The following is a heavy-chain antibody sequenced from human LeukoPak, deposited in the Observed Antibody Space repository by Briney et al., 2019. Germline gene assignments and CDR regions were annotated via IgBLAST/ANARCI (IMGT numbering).Heavy chain of an antibody. J-gene: IGHJ3*02. D-gene: IGHD3-22*01. Sequence: GVSLRLSCAASGFNFDDYGMGWVRQAPGKGLEWVSGVNWKGGSTTYADSVKGRFTISRDNAKNSLYLQMNSLRAEDTALYHCARDYYYDSSGYTDAFDIWGQGTMVTVSS. CDR2: VNWKGGST. CDR3: ARDYYYDSSGYTDAFDI. V-gene: IGHV3-20*01. CDR1: GFNFDDYG.